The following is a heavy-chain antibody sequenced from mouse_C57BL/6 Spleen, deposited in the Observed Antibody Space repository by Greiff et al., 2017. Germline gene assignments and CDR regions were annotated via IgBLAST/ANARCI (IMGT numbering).Heavy chain of an antibody. CDR1: GFNIKDYY. CDR3: AITTVIDYYAMDY. V-gene: IGHV14-2*01. CDR2: IDPEDGET. J-gene: IGHJ4*01. D-gene: IGHD1-1*01. Sequence: EVQRVESGAELVKPGASVKLSCTASGFNIKDYYMHWVKQRTEQGLEWIGRIDPEDGETKYAPKFQGKATITADTSSNTAYLQLSSLTSEDTAVYYCAITTVIDYYAMDYWGQGTSVTVSS.